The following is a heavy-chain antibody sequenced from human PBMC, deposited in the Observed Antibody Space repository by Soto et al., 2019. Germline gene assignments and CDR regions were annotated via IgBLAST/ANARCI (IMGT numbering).Heavy chain of an antibody. CDR1: GGTFSSYA. J-gene: IGHJ4*02. CDR3: ARSPYIAVAGPYFDY. D-gene: IGHD6-19*01. V-gene: IGHV1-69*13. Sequence: SVKVSCKASGGTFSSYAISWVRQAPGQGLEWMGGIIPIFGTANYAQKFQGRVTITADESTSTAYMELSSLRSEDTAVYYCARSPYIAVAGPYFDYWGQGTLVTVSS. CDR2: IIPIFGTA.